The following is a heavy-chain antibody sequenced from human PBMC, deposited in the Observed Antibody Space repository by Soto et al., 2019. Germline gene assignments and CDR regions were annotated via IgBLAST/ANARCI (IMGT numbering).Heavy chain of an antibody. Sequence: QVQLVQSGAEVKKPGASVKVSCKASGYTFTSYYMHWVRQAPGQGLEWMGIINPSGGSTSYAQKFQGGVTMTRDTSTSTVYMELSSLRSEDTAVYYCARMGGVIAAQDYWGQGTLVTVSS. J-gene: IGHJ4*02. CDR2: INPSGGST. CDR1: GYTFTSYY. CDR3: ARMGGVIAAQDY. V-gene: IGHV1-46*03. D-gene: IGHD6-13*01.